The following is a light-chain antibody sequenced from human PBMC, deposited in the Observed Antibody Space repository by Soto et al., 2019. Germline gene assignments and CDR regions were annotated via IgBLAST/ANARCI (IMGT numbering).Light chain of an antibody. CDR3: QQYNNLPPRT. Sequence: EMVMTQSPVTLSVSPGERATLSCRASQSVSNHLAWYQQKPGQAPRLLIYGASTRASGIPARFSGSGSGTEFTLTISSLQSEDFAVYYCQQYNNLPPRTFGHGTKLEIK. CDR2: GAS. J-gene: IGKJ2*01. V-gene: IGKV3-15*01. CDR1: QSVSNH.